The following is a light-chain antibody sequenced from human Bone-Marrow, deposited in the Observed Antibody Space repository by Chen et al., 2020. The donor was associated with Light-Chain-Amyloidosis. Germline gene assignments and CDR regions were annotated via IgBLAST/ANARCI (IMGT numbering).Light chain of an antibody. J-gene: IGLJ1*01. Sequence: QSALTQPASVSGSPGQSITISCTGTSSDVGGDNHVSWYQQHPDKAPKLMIYEFTNRPSWVPDRFSGSKSDNTASLTISELQTEDEADYFCSSYTITNTLVFGSGTRVTVL. CDR3: SSYTITNTLV. V-gene: IGLV2-14*01. CDR2: EFT. CDR1: SSDVGGDNH.